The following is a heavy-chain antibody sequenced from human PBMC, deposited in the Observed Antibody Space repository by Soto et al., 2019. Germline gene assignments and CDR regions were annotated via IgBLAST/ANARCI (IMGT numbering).Heavy chain of an antibody. CDR2: ISLRGSPI. V-gene: IGHV3-21*01. Sequence: EVQLVESGGGLVKPGGSVRLSCVASGFMYSSYSASWVRQAPGKGLEWVAFISLRGSPINYAASVEGRFTISRDNAKNAVYMQMNTVRVEDTAIYYCARVISCGGGTCSSVHQYYGMDVWGLGTTVTVSS. D-gene: IGHD2-21*01. J-gene: IGHJ6*02. CDR1: GFMYSSYS. CDR3: ARVISCGGGTCSSVHQYYGMDV.